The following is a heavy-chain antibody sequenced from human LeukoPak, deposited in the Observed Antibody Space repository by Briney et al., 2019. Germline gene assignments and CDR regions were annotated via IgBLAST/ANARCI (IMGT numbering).Heavy chain of an antibody. J-gene: IGHJ4*02. D-gene: IGHD4-17*01. Sequence: PSETLSLTCTVSGGSISSADYYWSWFRQYPGKGLLEWIGYICYSGTTYYNPSLKSRLSLSVDTSNNQFSLTMRSVTAADTAMYLCARKRDDGDYHIDYWGQGIPVTVSS. CDR1: GGSISSADYY. V-gene: IGHV4-31*03. CDR2: ICYSGTT. CDR3: ARKRDDGDYHIDY.